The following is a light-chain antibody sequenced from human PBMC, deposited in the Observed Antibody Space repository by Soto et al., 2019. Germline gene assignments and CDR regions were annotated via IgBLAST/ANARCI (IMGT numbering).Light chain of an antibody. Sequence: DIQMTQSPSSLSASVGDAVTITCRAGHSIGTYLSWYQVKPGKPPRLLIYAASSLQTGVPSGFSGGGSGTDFNLPITGLQPEDFETYSCQQTYNSPPLFGQGTRV. CDR2: AAS. J-gene: IGKJ1*01. CDR1: HSIGTY. CDR3: QQTYNSPPL. V-gene: IGKV1-39*01.